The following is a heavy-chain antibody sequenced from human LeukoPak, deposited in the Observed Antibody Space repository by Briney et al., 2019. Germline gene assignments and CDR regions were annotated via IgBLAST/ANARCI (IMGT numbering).Heavy chain of an antibody. V-gene: IGHV4-39*01. J-gene: IGHJ4*02. CDR2: IYYSGST. Sequence: PSETLSLTCTVSGGSFSSSSYYWGWIRQPPGKGLEWIGSIYYSGSTYYNPSLKSRVTISVDTSKNQFSLKLSSVTAADTAVYYCARLSTIMVRADFDYWGQGTLVTVSS. D-gene: IGHD3-10*01. CDR3: ARLSTIMVRADFDY. CDR1: GGSFSSSSYY.